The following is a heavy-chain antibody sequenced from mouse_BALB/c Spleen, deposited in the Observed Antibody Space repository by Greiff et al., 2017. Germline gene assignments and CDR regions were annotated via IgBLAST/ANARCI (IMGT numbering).Heavy chain of an antibody. D-gene: IGHD3-1*01. J-gene: IGHJ2*01. CDR3: ARSGLGFYFDY. V-gene: IGHV5-17*02. CDR1: GFTFSSFG. CDR2: ISSGSSTI. Sequence: DVKLVESGGGLVQPGGSRKLSCAASGFTFSSFGMHWVRQAPEKGLEWVAYISSGSSTIYYADTVKGRFTISRDNPKNTLFLQMTSLRSEDTAMYYCARSGLGFYFDYWGQGTTLTVSS.